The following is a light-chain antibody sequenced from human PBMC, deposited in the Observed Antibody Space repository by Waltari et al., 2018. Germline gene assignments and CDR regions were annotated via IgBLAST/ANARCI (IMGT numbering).Light chain of an antibody. CDR1: RSNIRVND. CDR3: AAWDDSLSGPWV. V-gene: IGLV1-47*01. J-gene: IGLJ3*02. CDR2: RTD. Sequence: QSVLTQPASASGTPGPRVTISRSGSRSNIRVNDVCWYQHPPGTAPNLLIYRTDQRPSGVPDRFSGSKSGTSASLAISGLRSEDEADYYCAAWDDSLSGPWVFGGGTKVTVL.